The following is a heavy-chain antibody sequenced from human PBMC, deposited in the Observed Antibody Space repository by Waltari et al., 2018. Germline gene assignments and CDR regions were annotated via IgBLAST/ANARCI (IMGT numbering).Heavy chain of an antibody. Sequence: EVQLVESGGGLVKPGGSLRLSCAASGFNFFDTWMTWVRQAPGKGREWVGRMKRRYDGGAAECAAPVNGRFIISRDDSSSTLYLQMNSLKSEDTAVYYCSTDPANAYVRWFDPWGQGTLVTVSS. J-gene: IGHJ5*02. CDR3: STDPANAYVRWFDP. V-gene: IGHV3-15*01. CDR2: MKRRYDGGAA. CDR1: GFNFFDTW. D-gene: IGHD2-2*01.